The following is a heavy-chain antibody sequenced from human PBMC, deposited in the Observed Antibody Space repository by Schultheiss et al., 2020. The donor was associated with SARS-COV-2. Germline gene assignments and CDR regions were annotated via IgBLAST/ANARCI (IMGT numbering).Heavy chain of an antibody. J-gene: IGHJ2*01. V-gene: IGHV3-53*01. CDR3: ARDRYDFWRGYVSYWYFDL. CDR2: IYSGGST. Sequence: GGSLRLSCAASGFTFSSYGMHWVRQAPGKGLEWVSVIYSGGSTYYADSVKGRFTISRDNSKNTLYLQMNSLRAEDTAVYYCARDRYDFWRGYVSYWYFDLWGRGTLVTVSS. D-gene: IGHD3-3*01. CDR1: GFTFSSYG.